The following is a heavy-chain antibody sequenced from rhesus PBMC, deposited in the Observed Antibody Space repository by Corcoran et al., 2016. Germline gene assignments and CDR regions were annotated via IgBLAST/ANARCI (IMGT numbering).Heavy chain of an antibody. D-gene: IGHD6S26*01. J-gene: IGHJ4*01. CDR1: GFTFSSYG. CDR3: AKGSSGWSSPFDY. Sequence: EVQLVETGGGLVQPGGSLKLSCAASGFTFSSYGMSWVRQAPGKGLEWVSAINSGGGSTYYADSVKGRFTISRDNSKNTLSLQMNSLRAEDTAVYYCAKGSSGWSSPFDYWGQGVLVTVSS. CDR2: INSGGGST. V-gene: IGHV3S5*01.